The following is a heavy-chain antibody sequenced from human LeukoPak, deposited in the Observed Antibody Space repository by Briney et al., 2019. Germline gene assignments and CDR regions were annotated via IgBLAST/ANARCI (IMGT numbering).Heavy chain of an antibody. CDR3: VKDRIPDGKYSIDF. Sequence: GGSLRLSCAASGFTFSSYSMNWVRQAPGKGLEWVSVIVGDGGGIYYADSVRGRFSISRDNARSALYLQMNSLRAEDTAVYYCVKDRIPDGKYSIDFWGQGTLVTVSS. CDR1: GFTFSSYS. J-gene: IGHJ4*02. CDR2: IVGDGGGI. D-gene: IGHD5-24*01. V-gene: IGHV3-23*01.